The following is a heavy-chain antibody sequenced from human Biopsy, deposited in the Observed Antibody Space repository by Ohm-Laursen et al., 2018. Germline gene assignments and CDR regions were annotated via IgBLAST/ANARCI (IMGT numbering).Heavy chain of an antibody. J-gene: IGHJ4*02. CDR1: GGSISSGGSY. CDR3: ARLGSGDYFPTFFDF. D-gene: IGHD5-12*01. CDR2: IFYSANT. V-gene: IGHV4-31*03. Sequence: SETLSLTCTVSGGSISSGGSYWSWIRQRPGKGLEWIGYIFYSANTYYNPSLKSRVTISVDTSKNQFSLELSSVTAADTAVYYCARLGSGDYFPTFFDFWGQGALVTVSS.